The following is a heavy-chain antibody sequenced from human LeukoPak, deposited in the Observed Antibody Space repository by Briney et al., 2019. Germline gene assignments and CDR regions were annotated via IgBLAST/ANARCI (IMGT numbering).Heavy chain of an antibody. Sequence: GGSLRLSCAASGFTFSSYWMSWVRQAPGKGLEWVANIKQDGSEKYYVDSVKGRFTISRDNAKNSLYLQMNSLRAEDTAVYYCARANGGNDYYYYGMDVWGQGTTVTVSS. CDR2: IKQDGSEK. CDR1: GFTFSSYW. CDR3: ARANGGNDYYYYGMDV. V-gene: IGHV3-7*01. D-gene: IGHD4-23*01. J-gene: IGHJ6*02.